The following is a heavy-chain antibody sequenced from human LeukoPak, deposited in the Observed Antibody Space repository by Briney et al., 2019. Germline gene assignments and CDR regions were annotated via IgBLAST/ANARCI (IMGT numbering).Heavy chain of an antibody. V-gene: IGHV4-31*11. J-gene: IGHJ4*02. CDR3: ARGDSGNHIN. D-gene: IGHD1-14*01. CDR1: GDSVSGGYF. Sequence: SETLSLTCAVSGDSVSGGYFWSWVRQHPGKGLEWIAYMYHHGSAHYNPSLKSRITMSVDTSENPFSLNLSSVTAADTAVYYCARGDSGNHINWGQGILVTVSS. CDR2: MYHHGSA.